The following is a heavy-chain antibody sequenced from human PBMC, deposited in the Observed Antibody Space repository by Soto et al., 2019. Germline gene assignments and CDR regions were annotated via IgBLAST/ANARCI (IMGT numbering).Heavy chain of an antibody. D-gene: IGHD6-13*01. J-gene: IGHJ6*02. Sequence: ASVKVSCKASGYTFTGYYMHWVRQAPGQGLEWMGWINPNSGGTNYAQKFQGWVTMTRDTSISTAYMELSRLRSDDTAVYYCAGSIRIAAAGYYYYYGMDVWGQGTTVTVSS. V-gene: IGHV1-2*04. CDR1: GYTFTGYY. CDR2: INPNSGGT. CDR3: AGSIRIAAAGYYYYYGMDV.